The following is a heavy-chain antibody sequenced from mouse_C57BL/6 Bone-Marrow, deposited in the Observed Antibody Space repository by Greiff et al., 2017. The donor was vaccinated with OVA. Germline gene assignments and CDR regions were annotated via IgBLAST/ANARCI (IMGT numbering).Heavy chain of an antibody. CDR2: ISDGGSYT. J-gene: IGHJ2*01. V-gene: IGHV5-4*03. Sequence: DVMLVESGGGLVKPGGSLKLSCAASGFTFSSYAMSWVRQTPDKRLEWVATISDGGSYTYYPDNVKGRFTITRDNAKNNLYLQMSHLKSEDTAMYYCARDRGCITVVEGLYYFDYWGQGTTLTVSS. CDR1: GFTFSSYA. CDR3: ARDRGCITVVEGLYYFDY. D-gene: IGHD1-1*01.